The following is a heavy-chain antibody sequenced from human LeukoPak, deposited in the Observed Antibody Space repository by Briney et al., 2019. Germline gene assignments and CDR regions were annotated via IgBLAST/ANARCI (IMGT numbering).Heavy chain of an antibody. J-gene: IGHJ4*02. D-gene: IGHD3-3*01. CDR2: ISGDGGST. V-gene: IGHV3-43*02. CDR3: ATDRRPGFLEWLSSV. CDR1: GFTFDDSA. Sequence: GGSLRLSCAASGFTFDDSAMHCVRQAPGKGLEWVSLISGDGGSTYYADSVKGRFTISRDNSKNSLYLQMNSLRTEDTALYYCATDRRPGFLEWLSSVWGQGTLVTVSS.